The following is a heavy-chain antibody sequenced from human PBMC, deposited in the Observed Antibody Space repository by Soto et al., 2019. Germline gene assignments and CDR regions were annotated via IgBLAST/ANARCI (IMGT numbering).Heavy chain of an antibody. D-gene: IGHD3-9*01. CDR3: ARTKVCDILTGYPCEMNDAFDI. Sequence: GLRRGPPSETLSLTCTVSGGSISSYYWSWIRQPPGKGLEWIGYIYYSGSTNYNPSLKSRVTISVDTSKNQFSLKLSSVTAADTAVYYCARTKVCDILTGYPCEMNDAFDIWGQGTMVTVSS. CDR2: IYYSGST. J-gene: IGHJ3*02. V-gene: IGHV4-59*01. CDR1: GGSISSYY.